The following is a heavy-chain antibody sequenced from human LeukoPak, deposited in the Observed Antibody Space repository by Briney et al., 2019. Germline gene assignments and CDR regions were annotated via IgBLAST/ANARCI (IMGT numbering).Heavy chain of an antibody. J-gene: IGHJ6*02. CDR3: ARRMIRAINPNYYYYDMDV. V-gene: IGHV5-51*01. Sequence: GESLKISCKGSGYSFTSYWIGWVRQMPGKGLGWMGIVYPGDSDTRYSPSFQGQVTISADKSISTAYLQWSSLKASDTAMYYCARRMIRAINPNYYYYDMDVWGQGTTVTVSS. D-gene: IGHD3-10*01. CDR1: GYSFTSYW. CDR2: VYPGDSDT.